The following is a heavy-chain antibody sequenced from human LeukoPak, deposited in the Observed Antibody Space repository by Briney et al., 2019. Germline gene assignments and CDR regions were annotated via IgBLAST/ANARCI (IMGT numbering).Heavy chain of an antibody. V-gene: IGHV4-34*01. CDR2: INHSGST. J-gene: IGHJ4*02. Sequence: PSETLSLTCAVYGGSFSGYYWSWIRQPPGKGLEWIGEINHSGSTNYNPSLKSRVTISVDTSKNQLSLKLSSVTAADTAVYYCARGEISVGGFDYWGQGTLVTVSS. D-gene: IGHD3-16*01. CDR1: GGSFSGYY. CDR3: ARGEISVGGFDY.